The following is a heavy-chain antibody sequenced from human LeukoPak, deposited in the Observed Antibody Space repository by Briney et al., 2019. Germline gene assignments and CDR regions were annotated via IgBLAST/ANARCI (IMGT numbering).Heavy chain of an antibody. V-gene: IGHV4-59*01. D-gene: IGHD6-6*01. Sequence: SETLSLTCPVSGGSISNYYWNWIRQPPGKGLEWIGYIYHSGSTNYNPSLQSRVTLSVDTSKNQFSLNLNSVTAADTAVYYCARGGAARLHFQNWGQGTLVTVSS. CDR3: ARGGAARLHFQN. J-gene: IGHJ1*01. CDR1: GGSISNYY. CDR2: IYHSGST.